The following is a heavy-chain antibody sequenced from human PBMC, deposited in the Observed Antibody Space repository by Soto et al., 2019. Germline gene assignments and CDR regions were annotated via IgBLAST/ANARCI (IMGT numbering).Heavy chain of an antibody. CDR2: IHYSGTT. J-gene: IGHJ4*02. CDR3: ARNYGRYYFDY. D-gene: IGHD4-17*01. CDR1: GASIRSGDYY. Sequence: SETLSLTCTVSGASIRSGDYYWNWIRQHPGKGLEWIGYIHYSGTTYYNLSPKSRVTISVDMSKNQFSLKVNSMTAADTAVYYCARNYGRYYFDYWGQGTLVTVSS. V-gene: IGHV4-31*03.